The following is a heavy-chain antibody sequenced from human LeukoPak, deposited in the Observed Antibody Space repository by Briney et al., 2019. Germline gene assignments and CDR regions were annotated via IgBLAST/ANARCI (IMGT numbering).Heavy chain of an antibody. J-gene: IGHJ6*02. CDR3: ARENYGDGVTGMEV. Sequence: GASVKVSCKASGYTFTSYGIGWVRQAPGQGLEWMGWISAYNGNTNYAQKLQGRVTMTTDTSTSTAYMELRSLRSDDTAVYYCARENYGDGVTGMEVWGQGTTVTVSS. CDR2: ISAYNGNT. D-gene: IGHD4-17*01. V-gene: IGHV1-18*01. CDR1: GYTFTSYG.